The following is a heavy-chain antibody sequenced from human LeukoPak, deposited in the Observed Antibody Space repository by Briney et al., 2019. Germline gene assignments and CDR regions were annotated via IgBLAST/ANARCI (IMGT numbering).Heavy chain of an antibody. CDR2: FDPEDGET. CDR3: ATAPRIAAADLDY. J-gene: IGHJ4*02. V-gene: IGHV1-24*01. CDR1: GYTLTELS. D-gene: IGHD6-13*01. Sequence: ASVNVSCKVSGYTLTELSMHWVRQAPGKGLEWMGGFDPEDGETIYAQKFQGRVTMTEDTSTDTAYMELSSLRSEDTAVYYCATAPRIAAADLDYWGQGTLVTVSS.